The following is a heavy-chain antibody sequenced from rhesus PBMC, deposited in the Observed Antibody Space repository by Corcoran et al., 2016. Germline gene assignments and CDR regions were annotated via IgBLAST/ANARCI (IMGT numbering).Heavy chain of an antibody. CDR3: ARCPLGFFDY. D-gene: IGHD3-34*01. V-gene: IGHV4-80*01. Sequence: QVQLQESGPGLVKPSETLSLTCAVSGDSLSSYCWSWIRQPPGKGLEWVGEINGNSGSTNYNPSLMSRFTISKDASKNQLSLKLSSVTAADTAVFYCARCPLGFFDYWGQGVLVTVSS. CDR1: GDSLSSYC. CDR2: INGNSGST. J-gene: IGHJ4*01.